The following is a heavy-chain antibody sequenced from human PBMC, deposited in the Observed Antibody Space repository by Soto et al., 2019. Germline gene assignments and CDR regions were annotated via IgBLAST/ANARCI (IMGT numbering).Heavy chain of an antibody. CDR2: IYYSGST. CDR3: ARDSGASHYYGMDV. CDR1: GGSISSGDYY. J-gene: IGHJ6*02. V-gene: IGHV4-30-4*01. Sequence: PSETLSLTCTVSGGSISSGDYYWSWIRQPPGKGLEWIGYIYYSGSTYYNPSLKSRVTISVDTSKNQFSLKLSSVTAADTAVYYCARDSGASHYYGMDVWGQGTTVTV. D-gene: IGHD3-10*01.